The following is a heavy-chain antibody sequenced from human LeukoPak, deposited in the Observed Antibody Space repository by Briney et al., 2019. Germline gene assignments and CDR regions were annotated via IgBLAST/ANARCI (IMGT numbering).Heavy chain of an antibody. CDR3: ARPLGHCTATSCYLLGF. Sequence: PGGSLRLSCAASGFTFFSHSMNWVRQAPGKGLEWVSYISGSATTMYYADSVKGRFTISRDNAKNSVYLQMNSLRVDDTAVYYCARPLGHCTATSCYLLGFWGQGTLVTVSS. CDR1: GFTFFSHS. D-gene: IGHD2-2*01. J-gene: IGHJ4*02. V-gene: IGHV3-48*04. CDR2: ISGSATTM.